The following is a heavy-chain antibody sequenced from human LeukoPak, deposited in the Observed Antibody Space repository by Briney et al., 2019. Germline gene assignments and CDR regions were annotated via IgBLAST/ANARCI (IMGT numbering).Heavy chain of an antibody. CDR2: IYYRGST. J-gene: IGHJ4*02. CDR3: ARASSGWTNFDY. V-gene: IGHV4-59*01. D-gene: IGHD6-19*01. Sequence: PSETLSLTCTVSGGSISSYYWSWIRQPPGKGLEWIGYIYYRGSTNYNPSLKSRVTISVDMSKNQFSLKLSSVTAADTAVYYCARASSGWTNFDYWGQGTLVTVSS. CDR1: GGSISSYY.